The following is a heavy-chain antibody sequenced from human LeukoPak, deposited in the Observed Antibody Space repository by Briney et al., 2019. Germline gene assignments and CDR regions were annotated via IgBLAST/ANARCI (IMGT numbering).Heavy chain of an antibody. CDR1: GGSISSYY. J-gene: IGHJ4*02. D-gene: IGHD6-13*01. CDR2: IYNSGNT. Sequence: NSSETLSLTCTVSGGSISSYYWSWIRQPPGKGLEWTGYIYNSGNTNYNPSLKSRVTISVDTSKNQFSLKLSSVTAADTAVYYCAAGSEYSSSWPPIDKYYWGQGTLVTVSS. V-gene: IGHV4-59*01. CDR3: AAGSEYSSSWPPIDKYY.